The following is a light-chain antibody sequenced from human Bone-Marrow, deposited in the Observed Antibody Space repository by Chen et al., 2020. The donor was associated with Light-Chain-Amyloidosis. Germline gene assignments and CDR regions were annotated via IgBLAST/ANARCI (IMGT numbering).Light chain of an antibody. CDR1: SSDVGGDNH. CDR3: SSYTITNTLV. Sequence: QSALTQPASVSGPPGQSITISCTGTSSDVGGDNHVSWHQQHPDKAPKLMIYEDTSRPSWVQDRFSGSESDNTASLTISGLQTEDEADYFCSSYTITNTLVFGSGTRVTVL. CDR2: EDT. V-gene: IGLV2-14*01. J-gene: IGLJ1*01.